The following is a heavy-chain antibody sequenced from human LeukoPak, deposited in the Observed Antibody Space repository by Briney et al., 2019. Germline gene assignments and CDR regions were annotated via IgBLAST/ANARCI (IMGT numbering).Heavy chain of an antibody. J-gene: IGHJ4*02. Sequence: AASVKVSCKASGYTFTSYDINWVRQATGQGLEWMGWMNPNSGSTGYAQKFQGRVTITRNTSISTAYMELGGLRSEDTAVYYCARGRSTGYPYYFEYWGQGTLVTVSS. V-gene: IGHV1-8*03. D-gene: IGHD5-12*01. CDR2: MNPNSGST. CDR1: GYTFTSYD. CDR3: ARGRSTGYPYYFEY.